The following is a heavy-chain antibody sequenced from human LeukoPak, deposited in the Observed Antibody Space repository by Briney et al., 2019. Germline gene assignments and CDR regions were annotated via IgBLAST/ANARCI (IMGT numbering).Heavy chain of an antibody. V-gene: IGHV3-7*01. J-gene: IGHJ4*02. CDR3: ARDKGGYSYGYDY. D-gene: IGHD5-18*01. CDR2: IKQDGSEK. Sequence: GGSLGLSCAASGFTFSSYWMGWVRQAPGKGLEWVANIKQDGSEKYYVDSVKGRFTISRDNAKNSLYLQMDSLRVEDTAVYYCARDKGGYSYGYDYWGQGTLVTVSS. CDR1: GFTFSSYW.